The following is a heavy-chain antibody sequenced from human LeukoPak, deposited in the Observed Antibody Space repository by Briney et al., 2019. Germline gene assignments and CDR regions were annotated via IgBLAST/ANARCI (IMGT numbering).Heavy chain of an antibody. Sequence: GSQRLSCAASGFTFSSYGMHWVRRAPGKGLGWVAVISYDGSNKYYADSVKGRFTISRDNSKNTLYLQMNSLRAEDTAVYYCAKGITMVRGVMGDAFDIWGQGTMVTVSS. CDR3: AKGITMVRGVMGDAFDI. V-gene: IGHV3-30*18. J-gene: IGHJ3*02. D-gene: IGHD3-10*01. CDR2: ISYDGSNK. CDR1: GFTFSSYG.